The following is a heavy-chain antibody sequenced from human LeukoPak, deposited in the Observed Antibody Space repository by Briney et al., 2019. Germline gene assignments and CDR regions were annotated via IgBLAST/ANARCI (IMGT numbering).Heavy chain of an antibody. CDR1: GFTFSNYA. CDR3: ARDTGSAVGSTDFDY. CDR2: ISYDGSNK. V-gene: IGHV3-30-3*01. Sequence: PGGSLRLSCAASGFTFSNYAMSWVRQAPGKGLEWVAVISYDGSNKYYADSVKGRFTISRDNSKNTLYLQMNSLRAEDTAVYYCARDTGSAVGSTDFDYWGQGTLVTVSS. J-gene: IGHJ4*02. D-gene: IGHD4-17*01.